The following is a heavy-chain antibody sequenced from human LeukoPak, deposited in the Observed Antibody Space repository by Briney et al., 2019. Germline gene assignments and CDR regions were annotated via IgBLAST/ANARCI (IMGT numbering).Heavy chain of an antibody. CDR1: GGSISSGGYY. V-gene: IGHV4-30-2*01. CDR3: ASGRTIFGVVIGDAFDI. D-gene: IGHD3-3*01. CDR2: IYHSGST. J-gene: IGHJ3*02. Sequence: SQTLSITCTVSGGSISSGGYYWSWIRQPPGKGLEWIGYIYHSGSTHYNPSLKSRVTISVDRSKNQFSLKLSSVTAADTAVYYCASGRTIFGVVIGDAFDIWGQGTMVTVSS.